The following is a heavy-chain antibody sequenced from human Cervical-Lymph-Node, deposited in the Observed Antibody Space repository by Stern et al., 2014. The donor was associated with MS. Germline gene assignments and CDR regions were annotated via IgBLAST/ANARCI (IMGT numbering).Heavy chain of an antibody. CDR1: GGSISSSSYY. Sequence: VQLVESGPGLVKPSETLSLTCTVSGGSISSSSYYWGWIRQPPGKGLVWIGSIYYSGSTYYNPSLKRRITISVDTSNTHFFLKLSSVPAADTAVYYCARHPPYSSSPNWFDPWGQGTLVTVSS. D-gene: IGHD6-6*01. V-gene: IGHV4-39*01. J-gene: IGHJ5*02. CDR2: IYYSGST. CDR3: ARHPPYSSSPNWFDP.